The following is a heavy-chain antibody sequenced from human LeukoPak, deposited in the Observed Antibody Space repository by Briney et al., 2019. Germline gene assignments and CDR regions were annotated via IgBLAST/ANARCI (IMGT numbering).Heavy chain of an antibody. Sequence: ASVRVSCKASGYTFTGYDINWVRQATGQGLEWMGWMNPNTGDTGYAQKFQGRVTMTRNSSIDTAYMELSGLRSEDTAVYYCTRGSLSGSSRDYWGQGTLLTVSS. V-gene: IGHV1-8*01. CDR1: GYTFTGYD. D-gene: IGHD1-26*01. CDR3: TRGSLSGSSRDY. J-gene: IGHJ4*02. CDR2: MNPNTGDT.